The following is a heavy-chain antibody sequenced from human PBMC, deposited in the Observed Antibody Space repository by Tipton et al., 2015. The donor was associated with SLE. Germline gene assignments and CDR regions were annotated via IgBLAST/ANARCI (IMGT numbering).Heavy chain of an antibody. CDR1: DDSFSTYY. CDR2: IYYSGST. CDR3: ARVGYSGTSPYYYYYMGV. Sequence: TLSLTCTVSDDSFSTYYWSWIRQPPGGGLEWIGYIYYSGSTNYNPSLKSRVTISVDTSKNQFSLNLSSVTAADTAIYYCARVGYSGTSPYYYYYMGVWGKGTTVTVSS. V-gene: IGHV4-59*01. D-gene: IGHD1-26*01. J-gene: IGHJ6*03.